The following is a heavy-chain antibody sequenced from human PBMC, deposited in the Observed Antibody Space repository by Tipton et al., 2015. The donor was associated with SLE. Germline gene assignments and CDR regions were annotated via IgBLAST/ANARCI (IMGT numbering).Heavy chain of an antibody. CDR2: IYHSGST. Sequence: TLSLTCAVSGYSISSGYYWGWIRQPPGKGLEWIGSIYHSGSTYYNPSLKSRVTISVDTSKNQFSLKLSAVTAAYTAVYYCARDDGIAVDWGQGTLVTVSS. CDR3: ARDDGIAVD. V-gene: IGHV4-38-2*02. CDR1: GYSISSGYY. D-gene: IGHD6-19*01. J-gene: IGHJ4*02.